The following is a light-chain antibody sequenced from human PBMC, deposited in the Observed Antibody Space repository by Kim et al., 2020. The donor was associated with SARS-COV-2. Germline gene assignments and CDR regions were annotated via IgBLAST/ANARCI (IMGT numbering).Light chain of an antibody. CDR3: QSYDTSDQV. CDR2: ENY. V-gene: IGLV6-57*04. CDR1: SGSIASDY. J-gene: IGLJ3*02. Sequence: NFMLTQPHSVSESPGKTVTISCTPSSGSIASDYVQWYQQRPGSAPTTVIYENYQRPSGVPDRFSGSFDRSSNSASLTISGLRTEDEADYYCQSYDTSDQVFGGGTQLTVL.